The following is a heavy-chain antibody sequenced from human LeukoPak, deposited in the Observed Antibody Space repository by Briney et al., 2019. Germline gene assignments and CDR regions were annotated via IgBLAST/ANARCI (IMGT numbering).Heavy chain of an antibody. D-gene: IGHD2-2*01. CDR1: GYTFTSYD. J-gene: IGHJ6*03. V-gene: IGHV1-8*01. Sequence: ASVKVSCKVSGYTFTSYDINWVRQATGQGLEWMGWMNPNSGNTGYAQKFQGRVTMTRNTSISTAYMELSSLRSEDTAVYYCARGHAYCSSTSCLYYYYYMDVWGKGTTVTVSS. CDR2: MNPNSGNT. CDR3: ARGHAYCSSTSCLYYYYYMDV.